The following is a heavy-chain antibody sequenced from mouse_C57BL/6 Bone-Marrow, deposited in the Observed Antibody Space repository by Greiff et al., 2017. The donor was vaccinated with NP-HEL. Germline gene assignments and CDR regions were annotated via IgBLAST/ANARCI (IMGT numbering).Heavy chain of an antibody. Sequence: EVMLVESGEGLVKPGGSLKLSCAASGFTFSIYAMSWVRQTPEKRLEWVAYISSGGDYIYYADTVKGRFTISRDNARNTLYLQMSSLKSEDTAMYYCTNYYGSSYAMDYWGQGTSVTVSS. CDR2: ISSGGDYI. D-gene: IGHD1-1*01. J-gene: IGHJ4*01. CDR3: TNYYGSSYAMDY. V-gene: IGHV5-9-1*02. CDR1: GFTFSIYA.